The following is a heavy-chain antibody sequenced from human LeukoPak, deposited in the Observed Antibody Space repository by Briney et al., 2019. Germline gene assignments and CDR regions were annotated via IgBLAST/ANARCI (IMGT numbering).Heavy chain of an antibody. CDR1: GGSISSYY. CDR3: ARGTYYYDSSGYYYDLDP. V-gene: IGHV4-59*01. CDR2: IYYSGSP. D-gene: IGHD3-22*01. J-gene: IGHJ5*02. Sequence: SQTLSLTCTVSGGSISSYYWSWVRQPPGKGLEWSGYIYYSGSPNYNPSLKSRVTISVDTSKIQFSLNLSSVTAADRAVYYCARGTYYYDSSGYYYDLDPWGQGNLVTVSS.